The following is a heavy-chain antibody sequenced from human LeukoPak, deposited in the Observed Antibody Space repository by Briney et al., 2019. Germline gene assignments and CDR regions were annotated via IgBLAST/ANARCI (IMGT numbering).Heavy chain of an antibody. CDR1: GFIFSSYA. J-gene: IGHJ6*03. V-gene: IGHV3-23*01. CDR3: AKYGDYAFYYYMDV. Sequence: GGSLRLSCAASGFIFSSYAMSWVRQPPGKGLEWVSAISGSGGSTYYADSVKRRFTISSDNSNNTLYLQMNSLRAEDTAVYYCAKYGDYAFYYYMDVWGKGTTVTVSS. CDR2: ISGSGGST. D-gene: IGHD4-17*01.